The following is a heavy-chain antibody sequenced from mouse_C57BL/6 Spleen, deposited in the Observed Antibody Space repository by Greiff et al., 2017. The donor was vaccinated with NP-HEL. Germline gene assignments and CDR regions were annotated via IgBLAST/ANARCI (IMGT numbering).Heavy chain of an antibody. CDR2: ISNGGGSP. CDR3: ARGDYYGSGGAMDY. D-gene: IGHD1-1*01. Sequence: EVKVVESGGGLVQPGGSLKLSCAASGFTFSDSYMYWVRQTPEKRLEWVAYISNGGGSPYYPDTVKGRFTISCDHAKNTLYLQMSRLKAEDTAMYYCARGDYYGSGGAMDYWGQGTSVTVSS. V-gene: IGHV5-12*01. J-gene: IGHJ4*01. CDR1: GFTFSDSY.